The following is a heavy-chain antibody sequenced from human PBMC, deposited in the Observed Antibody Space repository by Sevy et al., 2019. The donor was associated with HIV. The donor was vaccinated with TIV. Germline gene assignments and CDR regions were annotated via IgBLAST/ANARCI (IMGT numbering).Heavy chain of an antibody. Sequence: GGSLRLSCAASGFTFSSYGMHWVRQAPGKGLEWVAVIWYDGSNKYYADSVKGRFTISRDNSKNTLYLQMNSLRAEDTAVYYCAREYVIVATDWDYGMDVWGQGTLVTVSS. CDR3: AREYVIVATDWDYGMDV. D-gene: IGHD5-12*01. CDR2: IWYDGSNK. CDR1: GFTFSSYG. J-gene: IGHJ6*02. V-gene: IGHV3-33*01.